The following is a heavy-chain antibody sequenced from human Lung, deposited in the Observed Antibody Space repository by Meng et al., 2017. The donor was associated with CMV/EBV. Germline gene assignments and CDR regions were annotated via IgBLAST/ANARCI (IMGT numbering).Heavy chain of an antibody. D-gene: IGHD4-17*01. Sequence: GESLKISCEGSGYSISNYWSDWVRQMPGKGLEWMGSIHPGDSDTRYSPSFHGHVTFSADKSIRTAYLQWTGLKASDTDMYYCERRGMMTTRGYWFDPWGQGTLVTVSS. CDR1: GYSISNYW. CDR3: ERRGMMTTRGYWFDP. J-gene: IGHJ5*02. V-gene: IGHV5-51*01. CDR2: IHPGDSDT.